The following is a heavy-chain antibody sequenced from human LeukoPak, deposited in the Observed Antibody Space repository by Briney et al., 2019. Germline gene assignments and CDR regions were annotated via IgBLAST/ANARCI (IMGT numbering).Heavy chain of an antibody. CDR2: INHSGST. J-gene: IGHJ5*02. D-gene: IGHD4-17*01. CDR3: ARDYSYGDYLNWFDP. Sequence: SETLSLTCAVYGGSFSGYYWSWIRQPPGKGLEWIGEINHSGSTNYNPSLKSRVTISVDTSKNQFSLKLSSVTAADTAVYYCARDYSYGDYLNWFDPWGQGTLVTVSS. V-gene: IGHV4-34*01. CDR1: GGSFSGYY.